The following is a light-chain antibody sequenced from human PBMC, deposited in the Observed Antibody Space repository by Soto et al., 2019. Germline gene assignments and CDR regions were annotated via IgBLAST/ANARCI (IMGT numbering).Light chain of an antibody. CDR2: GNN. J-gene: IGLJ1*01. CDR3: QSYDSSLSGFV. CDR1: SSNIGAGYD. V-gene: IGLV1-40*01. Sequence: QSVLTQSPSVSGAPGQRVTISCTGSSSNIGAGYDVHWYQQVPGTAPKLLIYGNNNRPSGVPDRFSGSKSGTSASLAITGLQPEDEAEYYCQSYDSSLSGFVFATGTKLTVL.